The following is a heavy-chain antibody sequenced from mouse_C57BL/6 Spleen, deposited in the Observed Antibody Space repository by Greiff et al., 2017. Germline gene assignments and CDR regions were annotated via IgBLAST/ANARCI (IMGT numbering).Heavy chain of an antibody. D-gene: IGHD1-1*01. V-gene: IGHV5-4*01. J-gene: IGHJ1*03. CDR1: GFTFSSYA. CDR2: ISDGSSYT. Sequence: EVQGVESGGGLVKPGGSLKLSCAASGFTFSSYAMSWVRQTPGKRLEWVATISDGSSYTYYTDNVKGRYTISRDNAKNNLYMQMSHLKSEDTAMYYCARWAPDGSGWDFEGWGTGTTVTVSS. CDR3: ARWAPDGSGWDFEG.